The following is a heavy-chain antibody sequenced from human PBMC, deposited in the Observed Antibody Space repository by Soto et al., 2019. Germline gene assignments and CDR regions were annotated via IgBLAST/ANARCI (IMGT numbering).Heavy chain of an antibody. CDR3: ARDLSWGSNWYYYMDV. D-gene: IGHD7-27*01. CDR1: GFILSDCA. J-gene: IGHJ6*03. CDR2: ISSSSSVI. V-gene: IGHV3-48*01. Sequence: EVQLVESGGGLVQTGVSLRLSCATSGFILSDCAMNWVRQAPGKGLEWVSYISSSSSVIDYADSVKGRFTVSRDNARNSLYLQMNSLRAEDTAVYYCARDLSWGSNWYYYMDVWGKGTTVTVSS.